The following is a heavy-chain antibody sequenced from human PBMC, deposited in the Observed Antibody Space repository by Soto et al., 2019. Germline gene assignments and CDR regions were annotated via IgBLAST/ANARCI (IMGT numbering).Heavy chain of an antibody. J-gene: IGHJ6*02. CDR2: ITTSGFT. D-gene: IGHD3-10*01. V-gene: IGHV3-21*01. CDR3: ARTHFGSSLDGMDV. Sequence: EVQLVESGGGLVKPGGSLRLSCAASGFNFNTYSMNWVRQAPGKGLEWVSSITTSGFTYQSDSVKGRFTISGDNAKNSLVLQMNSLRAEDTAVYYCARTHFGSSLDGMDVWGQGTTVTVSS. CDR1: GFNFNTYS.